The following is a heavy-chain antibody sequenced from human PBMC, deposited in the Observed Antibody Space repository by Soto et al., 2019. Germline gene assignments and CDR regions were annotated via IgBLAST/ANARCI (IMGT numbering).Heavy chain of an antibody. CDR2: ISSNGVST. V-gene: IGHV3-23*01. J-gene: IGHJ4*02. D-gene: IGHD5-12*01. Sequence: PGGSLRLSCAASGFTFSDYAMSWVGQAPGKGLQWVSGISSNGVSTYYADSVKGRFTISRDNSKNTLFLQMNSLRAEDTAVYYCAKITVRQWLFSRYFDYWGQGSPVTVSS. CDR3: AKITVRQWLFSRYFDY. CDR1: GFTFSDYA.